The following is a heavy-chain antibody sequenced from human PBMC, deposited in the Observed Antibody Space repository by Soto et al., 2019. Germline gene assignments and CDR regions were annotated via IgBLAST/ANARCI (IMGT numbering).Heavy chain of an antibody. D-gene: IGHD2-15*01. CDR2: IYWDDDK. CDR3: AHAMLFCTGGSCSTYFAS. V-gene: IGHV2-5*02. Sequence: QITLKESGPTLVKPTQTLTLTCTFSGFSLSTHGVAVGWIRQPAGKALEWLALIYWDDDKYYSASLNSRLTITKDTSKNLVVLTMINMDPVDTATYSCAHAMLFCTGGSCSTYFASWGQGTLVTVSS. CDR1: GFSLSTHGVA. J-gene: IGHJ4*02.